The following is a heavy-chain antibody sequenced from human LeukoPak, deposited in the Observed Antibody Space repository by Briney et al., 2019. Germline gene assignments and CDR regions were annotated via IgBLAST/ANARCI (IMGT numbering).Heavy chain of an antibody. CDR2: IHNDGST. J-gene: IGHJ4*02. V-gene: IGHV3-23*03. D-gene: IGHD3-3*02. Sequence: PGGSLRLSCAASGFTFSSYAMSWVRQAPGKGLEWVSVIHNDGSTYHADSVEGRFTISRDNSKNTLYLQMNSLRVEDTAAYYCASLARDYWGQGTLVTVSS. CDR3: ASLARDY. CDR1: GFTFSSYA.